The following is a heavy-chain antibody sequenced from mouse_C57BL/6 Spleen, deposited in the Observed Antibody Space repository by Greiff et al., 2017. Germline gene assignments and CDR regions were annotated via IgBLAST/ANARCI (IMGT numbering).Heavy chain of an antibody. CDR2: IDPNSGGT. CDR3: ARCYYGSSYAMDY. CDR1: GYTFTSYW. J-gene: IGHJ4*01. D-gene: IGHD1-1*01. V-gene: IGHV1-72*01. Sequence: VQLQQPGAELVKPGASVKLSCKASGYTFTSYWLHWVKQRTERGLEWIGRIDPNSGGTKYNEKFKSKDTLTVDKPSSTAYMQLRSLTSEDSAVYYGARCYYGSSYAMDYWGQGTLVTVSS.